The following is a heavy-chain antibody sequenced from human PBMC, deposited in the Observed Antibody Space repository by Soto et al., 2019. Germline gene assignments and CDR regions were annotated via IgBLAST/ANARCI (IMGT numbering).Heavy chain of an antibody. D-gene: IGHD3-10*01. CDR2: IHYSGST. J-gene: IGHJ6*03. CDR3: ARESYDASYKYYYYFMDV. CDR1: GGSIISDINY. V-gene: IGHV4-31*03. Sequence: QVQLQESGPGLVKPSQTLSLTCTVSGGSIISDINYWSWIRQHPGKGLEWIGYIHYSGSTHYNPSLKSRLTISVDSSKNQFSLKLTSVTAADTAVYYCARESYDASYKYYYYFMDVWGKGTTVTVSS.